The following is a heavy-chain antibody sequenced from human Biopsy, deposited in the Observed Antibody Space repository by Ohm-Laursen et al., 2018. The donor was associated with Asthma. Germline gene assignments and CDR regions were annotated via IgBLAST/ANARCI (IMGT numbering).Heavy chain of an antibody. CDR1: GFTFDDYA. V-gene: IGHV3-9*01. CDR2: ISWNSGSI. D-gene: IGHD1-26*01. Sequence: SLRLSCAASGFTFDDYAMHWVRPAPGKGLAWVSGISWNSGSIGYADSVKGRFTISRDNAKNSLYLQMNSLRAEDTALYYCAKGEWELLEANFDYWGQGTLVTASS. J-gene: IGHJ4*02. CDR3: AKGEWELLEANFDY.